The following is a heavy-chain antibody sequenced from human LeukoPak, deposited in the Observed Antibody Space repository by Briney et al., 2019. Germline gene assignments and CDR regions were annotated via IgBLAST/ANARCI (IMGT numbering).Heavy chain of an antibody. V-gene: IGHV3-7*01. J-gene: IGHJ1*01. CDR1: GFTFRSYW. CDR3: ARQTYYDFWSGSGYFQH. Sequence: GGSLRLSXATSGFTFRSYWMSWVRQAPGKGLEWVANIKQDGSEKYYVDSVKGRFTISGDNAKNSLYLQMNSLRAEDTAVYYCARQTYYDFWSGSGYFQHWGQGTLVTVSS. D-gene: IGHD3-3*01. CDR2: IKQDGSEK.